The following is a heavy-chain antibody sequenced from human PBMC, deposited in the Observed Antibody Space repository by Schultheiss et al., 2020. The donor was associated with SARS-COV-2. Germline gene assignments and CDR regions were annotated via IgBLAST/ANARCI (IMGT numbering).Heavy chain of an antibody. CDR3: ARDIGTIFGYMDV. V-gene: IGHV4-59*12. CDR1: GGSFSGYY. CDR2: IYYSGST. J-gene: IGHJ6*03. Sequence: SETLSLTCAVYGGSFSGYYWSWIRQPPGKGLEWIGYIYYSGSTNYNPSLKSRVTISVDTSKNQFSLKLSSVTAADTAVYYCARDIGTIFGYMDVWGKGTTVTVSS. D-gene: IGHD3-3*01.